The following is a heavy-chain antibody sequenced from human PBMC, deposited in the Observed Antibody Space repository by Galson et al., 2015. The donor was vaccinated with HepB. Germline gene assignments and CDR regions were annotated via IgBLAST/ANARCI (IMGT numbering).Heavy chain of an antibody. CDR2: ISYDGSNK. CDR1: GFTFSSYA. V-gene: IGHV3-30*04. CDR3: ARVGGLLVDY. J-gene: IGHJ4*02. D-gene: IGHD1-26*01. Sequence: SLRLSCAASGFTFSSYAMHWVRQAPGKGLEWVAVISYDGSNKYYADSVKGRFTISRDNSKSTLYLQMNSLRAQDTAVYYCARVGGLLVDYWGQGTLVTVSS.